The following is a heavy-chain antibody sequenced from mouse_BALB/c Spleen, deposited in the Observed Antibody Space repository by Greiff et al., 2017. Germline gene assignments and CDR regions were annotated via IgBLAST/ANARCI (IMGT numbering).Heavy chain of an antibody. V-gene: IGHV2-9*02. CDR2: IWAGGST. J-gene: IGHJ2*01. Sequence: QVQLQQSGPGLVAPSQSLSISCTASGFSLTSYGVHWVRQPPGKGLEWLGVIWAGGSTNYNSALMSRLSIRKDNSKSQVFLQMNSLQTDDTAMYYCARDGSVGSYYFDYGGQGTTLTVSS. CDR3: ARDGSVGSYYFDY. CDR1: GFSLTSYG.